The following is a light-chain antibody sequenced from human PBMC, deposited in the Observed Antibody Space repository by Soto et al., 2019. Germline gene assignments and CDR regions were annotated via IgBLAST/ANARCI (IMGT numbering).Light chain of an antibody. CDR1: SSDVRGYNY. Sequence: QSALTQPASVSGSPGQSITISCTGTSSDVRGYNYVSWYQQHPGKAPKLMIYEVTNRPSGVSNRFSGSKSGNTASLTISGLQAEDEADYYCSSYTSSSTLGVFGGGTKLTVL. J-gene: IGLJ3*02. CDR3: SSYTSSSTLGV. CDR2: EVT. V-gene: IGLV2-14*01.